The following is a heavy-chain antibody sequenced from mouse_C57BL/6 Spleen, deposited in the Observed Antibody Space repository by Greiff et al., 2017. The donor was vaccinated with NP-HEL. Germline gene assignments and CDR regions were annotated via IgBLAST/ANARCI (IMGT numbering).Heavy chain of an antibody. V-gene: IGHV1-26*01. CDR3: ASRDDHY. CDR2: INPNNGGT. CDR1: GYTFTDYY. Sequence: VQLQQSGPELVKPGASVKISCKASGYTFTDYYMNWVTQSHGKSLEWIGDINPNNGGTSYNQKFKGKATLTVDKSSRTAYMELRSLTSEDSAVYYCASRDDHYWGQGTTLTVSS. D-gene: IGHD2-3*01. J-gene: IGHJ2*01.